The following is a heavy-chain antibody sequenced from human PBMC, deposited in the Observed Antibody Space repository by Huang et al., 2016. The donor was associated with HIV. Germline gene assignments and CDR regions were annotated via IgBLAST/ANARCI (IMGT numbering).Heavy chain of an antibody. V-gene: IGHV3-30*18. CDR3: AKPSGDYEFFDF. D-gene: IGHD4-17*01. CDR1: GFMFSTFG. CDR2: ISNDGIRN. Sequence: QVHLEESGGGVVQPGRPLRLSCTASGFMFSTFGIDWVRQAPGKRLEWVASISNDGIRNYYVDSVKGRFTISRDNSKNIVYLQMNSLRPEDTAVYYCAKPSGDYEFFDFWGQGTVGTVSS. J-gene: IGHJ4*02.